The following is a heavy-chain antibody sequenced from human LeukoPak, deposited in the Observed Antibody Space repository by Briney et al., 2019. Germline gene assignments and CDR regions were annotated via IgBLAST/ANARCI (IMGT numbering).Heavy chain of an antibody. CDR3: ASQWFGGFNYYYGMDV. V-gene: IGHV3-74*01. Sequence: GGSLRLSCAASGFTFSSYWMHWVRQAPGKGLVWVSRINSDGSSTSYADSVKGRFTISRDNAKNTLYLQMNSLRAEDTAVYYCASQWFGGFNYYYGMDVWGQGTTVTVSS. D-gene: IGHD3-10*01. CDR2: INSDGSST. J-gene: IGHJ6*02. CDR1: GFTFSSYW.